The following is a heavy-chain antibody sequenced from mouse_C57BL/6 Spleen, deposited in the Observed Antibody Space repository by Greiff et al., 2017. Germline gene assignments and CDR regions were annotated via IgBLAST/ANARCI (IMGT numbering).Heavy chain of an antibody. D-gene: IGHD1-1*01. CDR1: GYTFTDYE. Sequence: QVQLQQSGAELVRPGASVTLSCKASGYTFTDYEMHWVKQTPVHGLEWIGAIDPETGGTAYNQKFKGKAILTADKSSSTAYMELRSLTSEDSAVYYCTRAPSYYGSSFYAMDYWGQGTSVTVSS. CDR3: TRAPSYYGSSFYAMDY. V-gene: IGHV1-15*01. J-gene: IGHJ4*01. CDR2: IDPETGGT.